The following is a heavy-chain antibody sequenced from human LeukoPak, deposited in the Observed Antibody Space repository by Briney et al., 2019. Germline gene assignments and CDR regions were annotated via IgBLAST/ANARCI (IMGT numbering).Heavy chain of an antibody. CDR3: ARDQDGAFDI. CDR1: GGSISSSSYY. Sequence: SETPSLTCTVSGGSISSSSYYWGWIRQPRGKGLEWIGSIYYSGSTYYNPSLKSRVTISVDTSKNQFSLKLSSVTAADTAVYYCARDQDGAFDIWGQGTIVTVSS. V-gene: IGHV4-39*02. CDR2: IYYSGST. J-gene: IGHJ3*02.